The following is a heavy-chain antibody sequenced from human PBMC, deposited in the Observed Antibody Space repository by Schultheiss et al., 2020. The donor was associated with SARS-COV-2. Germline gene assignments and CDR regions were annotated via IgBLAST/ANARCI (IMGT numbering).Heavy chain of an antibody. CDR1: GGSISSYY. Sequence: SETLSLTCTVSGGSISSYYWSWIRQPPGKGLEWIGYIYKSGGTNYNPSLKSRVTISVDTSKNQFSLKLSSVTAADTAVYYCASQGTQYYYYYGMDVWGQGTTVTVSS. J-gene: IGHJ6*02. V-gene: IGHV4-59*01. CDR2: IYKSGGT. CDR3: ASQGTQYYYYYGMDV. D-gene: IGHD1-1*01.